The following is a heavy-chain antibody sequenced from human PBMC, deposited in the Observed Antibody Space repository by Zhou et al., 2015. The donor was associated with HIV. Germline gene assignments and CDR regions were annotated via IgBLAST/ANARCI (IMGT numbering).Heavy chain of an antibody. CDR2: IIPIFGTT. D-gene: IGHD6-13*01. CDR3: ATREIAAAGFPYFQH. V-gene: IGHV1-69*01. J-gene: IGHJ1*01. Sequence: QVQLVQSGAEVKKPGSSVKVSCKTSGGTFSSYAISWVRQAPGQGLEWMGGIIPIFGTTNYAEKFQGRVTITADESTSTAYMELSSLRSEDTAVYFCATREIAAAGFPYFQHWGQGTLVTVSS. CDR1: GGTFSSYA.